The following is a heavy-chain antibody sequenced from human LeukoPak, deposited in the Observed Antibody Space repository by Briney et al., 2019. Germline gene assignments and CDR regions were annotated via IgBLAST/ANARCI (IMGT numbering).Heavy chain of an antibody. V-gene: IGHV4-4*07. D-gene: IGHD1-7*01. J-gene: IGHJ6*03. CDR3: ARVDWNSRYYYYYMDV. Sequence: PSETLSLTCTVSGGSISSYYWSWIRQPPGKGLEWIGRIYTSGSTNYNPSLKSRVTMSVDTSKNQFSLKLSSVTAADTAVYYCARVDWNSRYYYYYMDVWGKGTTVTVSS. CDR2: IYTSGST. CDR1: GGSISSYY.